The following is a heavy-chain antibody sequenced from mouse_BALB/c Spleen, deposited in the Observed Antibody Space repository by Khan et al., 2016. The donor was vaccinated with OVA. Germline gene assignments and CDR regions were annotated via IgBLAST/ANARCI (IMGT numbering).Heavy chain of an antibody. J-gene: IGHJ1*01. Sequence: EVQLQESGPGLVKPSQSLSLTCTVTGYSITSDYAWNWIRQFPGNKLEWMSYISYSGSTSYNPSLKSRISITRDTSKNQFFLQLNSVTTGDTATYYCARRAYYANWYFDVWGAGTTVTVSS. V-gene: IGHV3-2*02. CDR1: GYSITSDYA. CDR2: ISYSGST. CDR3: ARRAYYANWYFDV. D-gene: IGHD1-1*02.